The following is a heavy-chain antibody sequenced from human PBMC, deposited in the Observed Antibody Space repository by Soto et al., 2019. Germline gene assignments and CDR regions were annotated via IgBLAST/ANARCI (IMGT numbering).Heavy chain of an antibody. CDR2: INSDGSST. V-gene: IGHV3-74*01. CDR3: AGFYYYYYMDV. J-gene: IGHJ6*03. Sequence: GGSLRVSCAAAGFTFSSYWVHWVRQAPGKGMVWVSRINSDGSSTSYADSVKGRFTISRDNAKNTLYLQMNSLRAEDTAVYYCAGFYYYYYMDVWGKGTTVTAP. CDR1: GFTFSSYW.